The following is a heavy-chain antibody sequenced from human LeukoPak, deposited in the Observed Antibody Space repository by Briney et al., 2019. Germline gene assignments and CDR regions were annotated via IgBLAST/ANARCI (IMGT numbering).Heavy chain of an antibody. CDR3: ARDYNDAFDI. J-gene: IGHJ3*02. CDR2: INHSGST. Sequence: SETLSLTCAVYGGSFSGYYWSWIRQPPGKGLEWIGEINHSGSTNYNPSLKSRVTISVDTSKNQFSLKLSSVTAADTAVYYCARDYNDAFDIWGQGTMVTVSS. CDR1: GGSFSGYY. D-gene: IGHD1-1*01. V-gene: IGHV4-34*01.